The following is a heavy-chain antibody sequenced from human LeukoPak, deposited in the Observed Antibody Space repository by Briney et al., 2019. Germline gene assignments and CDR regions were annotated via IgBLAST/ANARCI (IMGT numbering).Heavy chain of an antibody. V-gene: IGHV1-2*02. D-gene: IGHD2-15*01. J-gene: IGHJ4*02. CDR2: INPNSGGT. Sequence: ASVKVSCKASGYTFTGYYMHWVRQAPGQGLEWMGWINPNSGGTNYAQKFQGRVTMTRDTSISTAYMELSRLRSDDTAVYYCARSVIVKYCSGGSCYSGASHQNDYWGQGTLVTVSS. CDR3: ARSVIVKYCSGGSCYSGASHQNDY. CDR1: GYTFTGYY.